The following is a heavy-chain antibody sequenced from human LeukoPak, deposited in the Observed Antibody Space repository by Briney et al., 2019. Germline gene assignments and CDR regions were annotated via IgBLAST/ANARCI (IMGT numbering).Heavy chain of an antibody. CDR1: GYTFTGYY. V-gene: IGHV1-2*02. CDR2: INPNSGGT. Sequence: ASVTVSCKASGYTFTGYYMHWVRQAPGQGLEWMGWINPNSGGTNYAQKFQGRVTMTRDTSISTAYMELSRLRSDDTAVYYCARDHTYYYDSSGYYSSSYGMDVWGQGTTVTVSS. J-gene: IGHJ6*02. D-gene: IGHD3-22*01. CDR3: ARDHTYYYDSSGYYSSSYGMDV.